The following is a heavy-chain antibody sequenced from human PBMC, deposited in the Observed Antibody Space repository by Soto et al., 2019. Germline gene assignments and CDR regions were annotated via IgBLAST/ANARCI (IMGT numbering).Heavy chain of an antibody. Sequence: QVRLVESGGGVVQPGRSLRLSCTASGFSFSSYAMYWFRQPPGKGLEWVAVISHDGINKQYADSVKGRVTVSRDNSNHALDLQLNSLRGADTAMYYCARDMYSSDYFVKWFETWGQGTLVTVAS. J-gene: IGHJ5*02. V-gene: IGHV3-30-3*01. CDR2: ISHDGINK. CDR1: GFSFSSYA. D-gene: IGHD6-19*01. CDR3: ARDMYSSDYFVKWFET.